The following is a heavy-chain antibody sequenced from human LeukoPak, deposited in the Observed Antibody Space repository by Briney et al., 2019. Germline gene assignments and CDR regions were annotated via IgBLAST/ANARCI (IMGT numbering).Heavy chain of an antibody. V-gene: IGHV3-53*01. CDR3: ARDPGGSYYFDY. J-gene: IGHJ4*02. D-gene: IGHD1-26*01. CDR2: IYVGGTT. Sequence: GGSLRLSCAASGFTFSTYAMHWVRQAPGKGLEWVSVIYVGGTTYYADSVKGRFTISRDISKNTLFLQMNSLRVEDTAVYYCARDPGGSYYFDYWGQGTLVTVSS. CDR1: GFTFSTYA.